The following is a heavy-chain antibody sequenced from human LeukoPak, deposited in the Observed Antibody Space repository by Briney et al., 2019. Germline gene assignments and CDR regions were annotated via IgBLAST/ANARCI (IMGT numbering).Heavy chain of an antibody. CDR2: IYTSGST. Sequence: SQTLSLTCTVSGGSISSGSYYWNWIRQPAGKGLEWIGRIYTSGSTNYNPSLKSRVTISIDTSKNQFSLKLSSVTAADTAAYYCARLDTTTNAFDIWGQGTMVTVSS. CDR1: GGSISSGSYY. J-gene: IGHJ3*02. D-gene: IGHD5-18*01. V-gene: IGHV4-61*02. CDR3: ARLDTTTNAFDI.